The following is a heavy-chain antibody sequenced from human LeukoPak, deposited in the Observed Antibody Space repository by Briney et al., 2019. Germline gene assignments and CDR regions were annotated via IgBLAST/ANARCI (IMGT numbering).Heavy chain of an antibody. CDR2: INPSGGST. CDR1: GYTFTSYY. J-gene: IGHJ1*01. Sequence: ASVKVSCKASGYTFTSYYMHWVRQAPGQGLEWMGIINPSGGSTSYAQKFQGRATMTRDTSTSTVYMELSRLRSDDTAVYYCARGVTKDFQHWGQGTLVTVSS. D-gene: IGHD4-17*01. V-gene: IGHV1-46*01. CDR3: ARGVTKDFQH.